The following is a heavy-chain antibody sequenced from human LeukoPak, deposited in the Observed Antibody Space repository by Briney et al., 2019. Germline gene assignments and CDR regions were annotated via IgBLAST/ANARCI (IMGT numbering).Heavy chain of an antibody. J-gene: IGHJ6*03. CDR1: GYMYTNYD. CDR2: MNPQSGNT. V-gene: IGHV1-8*03. D-gene: IGHD4-11*01. Sequence: ASVKVSFKGSGYMYTNYDINWVRQATGQGLEWMGWMNPQSGNTGYAQKFRGRVTITRDTSITTAYMELSSLRSEDTAVYYCARGPNYSNFGSAYYYYMDLWGKGTGVTVSS. CDR3: ARGPNYSNFGSAYYYYMDL.